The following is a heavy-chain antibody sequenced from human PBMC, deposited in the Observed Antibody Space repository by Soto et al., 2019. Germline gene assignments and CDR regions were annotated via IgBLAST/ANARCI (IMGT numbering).Heavy chain of an antibody. Sequence: PAETLSLTCAVSGGSIISSNWLILFRHPPGKGLEWIGEIYHSGSTNYNPSLKSRATISVDKSKNQFSLKLSSVTAADTAVYYCASGRSGSYYRWFDPWGQGTLVTVSS. CDR3: ASGRSGSYYRWFDP. J-gene: IGHJ5*02. D-gene: IGHD3-10*01. CDR1: GGSIISSNW. V-gene: IGHV4-4*02. CDR2: IYHSGST.